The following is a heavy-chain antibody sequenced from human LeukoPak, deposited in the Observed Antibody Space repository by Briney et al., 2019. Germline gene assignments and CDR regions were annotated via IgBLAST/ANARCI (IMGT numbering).Heavy chain of an antibody. Sequence: GASVKVSCKACGYIFTTYDIGWVRQATGQGLEWMGWLNPNSGNAGYAQKFQGRVTISRNTSISTAYMELSSLRSDDTAIYYCARRKFLGWFDPWGQGTLVTVSS. V-gene: IGHV1-8*03. D-gene: IGHD7-27*01. CDR2: LNPNSGNA. CDR1: GYIFTTYD. J-gene: IGHJ5*02. CDR3: ARRKFLGWFDP.